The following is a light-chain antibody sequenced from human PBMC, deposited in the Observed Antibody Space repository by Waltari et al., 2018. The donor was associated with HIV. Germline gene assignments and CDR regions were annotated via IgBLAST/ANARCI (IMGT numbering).Light chain of an antibody. Sequence: SYVLTQPPPVSVAPGQPAGITCGGDNIGSKSVHWYQQKPVQAPVLLIYDGADRPSGIPERFSGSNSENTATLTIGRVEAGDEADYYCQVWDSGSAHVVFGGGTNLAVL. J-gene: IGLJ2*01. CDR2: DGA. V-gene: IGLV3-21*02. CDR3: QVWDSGSAHVV. CDR1: NIGSKS.